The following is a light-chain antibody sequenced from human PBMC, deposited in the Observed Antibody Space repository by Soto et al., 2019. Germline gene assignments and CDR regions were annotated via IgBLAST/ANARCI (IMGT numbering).Light chain of an antibody. CDR1: SADLGAFNY. V-gene: IGLV2-14*03. J-gene: IGLJ2*01. CDR2: DVS. CDR3: SSYSTSSALV. Sequence: QSALTQPASVSGSPGQSITISCAGPSADLGAFNYVSWYQHHPGKVPKLLIFDVSDRPSGVSTRFSASKSANTASLTISGLQADDEADYYCSSYSTSSALVFGGGTKLTVL.